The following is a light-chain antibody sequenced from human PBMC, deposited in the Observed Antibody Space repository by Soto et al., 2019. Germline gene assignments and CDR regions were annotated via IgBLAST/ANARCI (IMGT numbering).Light chain of an antibody. V-gene: IGLV2-14*01. Sequence: QSVLTQPASVSGSPGQSITISCTGTSSDVGGYNAVSWYQQHPGKAPQLMIYEVSHRPSDVSNRFSGSKSGNTASLTISGLQAEDEADYYCSSYSTTTTLFGGGTK. CDR2: EVS. CDR1: SSDVGGYNA. J-gene: IGLJ2*01. CDR3: SSYSTTTTL.